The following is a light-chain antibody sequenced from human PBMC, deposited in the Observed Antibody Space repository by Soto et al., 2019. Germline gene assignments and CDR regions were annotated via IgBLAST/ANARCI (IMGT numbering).Light chain of an antibody. J-gene: IGKJ1*01. Sequence: IEVTQTQSSLSASVGARVTISCRASQRISSYLNWYQQKPGKAPKLLIYAASSLQSGVPSRFSGSGSGTDFTLTISSLQPEDFATYYCQQSSSTPWTFGHGSNVDIK. CDR1: QRISSY. CDR2: AAS. V-gene: IGKV1-39*01. CDR3: QQSSSTPWT.